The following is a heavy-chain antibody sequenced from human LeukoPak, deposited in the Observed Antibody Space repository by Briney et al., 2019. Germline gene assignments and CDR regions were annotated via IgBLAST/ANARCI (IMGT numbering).Heavy chain of an antibody. CDR1: GYSFTSYW. CDR2: IYPGDSDT. CDR3: ARVPGPNANWFDP. Sequence: GESLRISCKGSGYSFTSYWIGWVRQMPGKGLEWMGIIYPGDSDTRYSPSFQGQVTISADKSIGTAYLQWSSLKASDTAMYYCARVPGPNANWFDPWGQGTLVTVSS. J-gene: IGHJ5*02. V-gene: IGHV5-51*01.